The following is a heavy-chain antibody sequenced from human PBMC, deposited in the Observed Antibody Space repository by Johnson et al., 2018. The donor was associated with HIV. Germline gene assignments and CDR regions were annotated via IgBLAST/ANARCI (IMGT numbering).Heavy chain of an antibody. V-gene: IGHV3-53*01. CDR1: GFTVSSNY. CDR3: AGGTGTDDACDI. CDR2: IYSGGST. Sequence: LVESGGGLIQPGGSLSLSCAASGFTVSSNYMSWVRQAPGNGLEWVSVIYSGGSTYYADSVKGRFTISRDNSKNTLYRQMNSLRAEDSAVYYWAGGTGTDDACDIWGQGTMVTVSS. J-gene: IGHJ3*02. D-gene: IGHD1-1*01.